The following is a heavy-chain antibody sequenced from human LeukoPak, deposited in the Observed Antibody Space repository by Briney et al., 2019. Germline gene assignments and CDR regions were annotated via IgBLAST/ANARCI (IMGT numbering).Heavy chain of an antibody. CDR2: IYPGDSDT. V-gene: IGHV5-51*01. J-gene: IGHJ4*01. D-gene: IGHD6-19*01. CDR1: GYTFMKYW. CDR3: ARATAVAGTGMDFLDY. Sequence: GESLKISCKGSGYTFMKYWIGWVRQMPGKGLEWMGIIYPGDSDTRYSPSFQGQVTISADKSINTAYLQWNSLKASDTAMYYGARATAVAGTGMDFLDYWGQGTLVTVSS.